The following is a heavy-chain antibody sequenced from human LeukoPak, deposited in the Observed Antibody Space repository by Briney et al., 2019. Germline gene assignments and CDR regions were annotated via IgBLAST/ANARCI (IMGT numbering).Heavy chain of an antibody. CDR2: INPNSGGT. Sequence: GASVTVSCKASGYTFTGYYMHWVRQAPGQGLEWMGWINPNSGGTNYAQKFQGRVTMTRDTSISTAYMELSRLRSDDTAVYYCARDYDSSGYYYVPYFDYWGQGTLVTVSS. D-gene: IGHD3-22*01. CDR3: ARDYDSSGYYYVPYFDY. V-gene: IGHV1-2*02. CDR1: GYTFTGYY. J-gene: IGHJ4*02.